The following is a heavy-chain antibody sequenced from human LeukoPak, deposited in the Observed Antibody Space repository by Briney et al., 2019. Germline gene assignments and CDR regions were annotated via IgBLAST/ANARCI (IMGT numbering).Heavy chain of an antibody. J-gene: IGHJ5*02. D-gene: IGHD3-9*01. CDR2: IYYSGST. Sequence: PSETLSLTCTVSGCSISSYYWSWIRQPPGKGLEWVSNIYYSGSTTYNPSLKSRVTISVDASKNQFSLKLSSVTAADTAVYYCARHVRDYDILTGYYTSWFDPWGQGTLVTVSS. CDR1: GCSISSYY. V-gene: IGHV4-59*08. CDR3: ARHVRDYDILTGYYTSWFDP.